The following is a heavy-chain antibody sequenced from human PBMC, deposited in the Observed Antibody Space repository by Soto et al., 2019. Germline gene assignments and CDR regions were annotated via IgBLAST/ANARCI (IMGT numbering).Heavy chain of an antibody. V-gene: IGHV3-23*01. CDR3: AKDLKHSSSLYEFDY. CDR1: GFTFSSYA. D-gene: IGHD6-6*01. CDR2: MSGSGYST. Sequence: LRLSCAASGFTFSSYAMSWVRQAPGKGLEWVSAMSGSGYSTYYADSVKGRFTISRDNSKNTLYLQMNSLRAEDTAVYYCAKDLKHSSSLYEFDYWGQGTLVTVSS. J-gene: IGHJ4*02.